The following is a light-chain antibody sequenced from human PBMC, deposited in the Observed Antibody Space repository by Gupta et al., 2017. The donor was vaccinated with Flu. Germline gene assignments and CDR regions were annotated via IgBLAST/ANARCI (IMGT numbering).Light chain of an antibody. V-gene: IGLV1-40*01. Sequence: QSVLTQPPSVSGAPGQRVTISCAGSSSNIGAGFDVHWYQQLPGTAPKLLISAATNRPSGVPDRFSVSKSGTSASLAITGLQVDDDADYYCQSYDSSLSGWVFGGGTKLTVL. CDR1: SSNIGAGFD. CDR2: AAT. J-gene: IGLJ3*02. CDR3: QSYDSSLSGWV.